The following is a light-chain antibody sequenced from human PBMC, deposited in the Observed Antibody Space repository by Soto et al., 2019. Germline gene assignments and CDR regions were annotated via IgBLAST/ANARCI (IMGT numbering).Light chain of an antibody. CDR1: QGISSY. J-gene: IGKJ4*01. V-gene: IGKV1-9*01. CDR2: AAS. CDR3: QQLNSYPRA. Sequence: IQLTQSPSPLSASVGDRVTITCRASQGISSYLAWNQQKPGKAPKLLIYAASTLQSGVQSRFSGSGSGTDFTLTISSLQPEDFATYYCQQLNSYPRAFGGGTKVEIK.